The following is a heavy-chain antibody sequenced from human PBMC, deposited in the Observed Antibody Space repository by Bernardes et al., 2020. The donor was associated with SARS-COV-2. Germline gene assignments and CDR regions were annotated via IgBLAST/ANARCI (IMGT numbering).Heavy chain of an antibody. D-gene: IGHD5-12*01. Sequence: SETLSLTCTVSGGSISSGGYYWSCIRPHPGKGLEWIWYIYYSWSTYYTPSLKSRVTISVDTSKNQFSLKLSSVTAADTAVYYCARALSGYVLWYFDYWGQGTLVTVSS. J-gene: IGHJ4*02. V-gene: IGHV4-31*03. CDR2: IYYSWST. CDR3: ARALSGYVLWYFDY. CDR1: GGSISSGGYY.